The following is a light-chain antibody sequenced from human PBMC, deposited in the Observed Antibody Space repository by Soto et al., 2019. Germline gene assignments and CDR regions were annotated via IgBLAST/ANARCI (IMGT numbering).Light chain of an antibody. CDR2: DAF. CDR1: QSISNNY. CDR3: QQYGNSLPYT. Sequence: EIVLTQSPGTLSLSPGERATLSCRASQSISNNYLAWYQHRPGQPPRLLLSDAFTRATGIPDRFSGSGSGTDFTLTISRLEPEDFAEYYCQQYGNSLPYTFGQGTKVEIK. J-gene: IGKJ2*01. V-gene: IGKV3-20*01.